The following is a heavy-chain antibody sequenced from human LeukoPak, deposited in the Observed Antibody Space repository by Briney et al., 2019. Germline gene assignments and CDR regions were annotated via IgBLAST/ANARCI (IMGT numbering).Heavy chain of an antibody. CDR1: GFTFGDYA. D-gene: IGHD1-26*01. Sequence: PGGSLRLSCIASGFTFGDYAVNWVRQAPGKGLEWVGFIRNKAYGETTEYAASVKGRFSISRDDSKSIAYLQMNSLKTEDTAVYYCAKALSSDYIVGATWVSFDYWGQGTLVTASS. CDR3: AKALSSDYIVGATWVSFDY. V-gene: IGHV3-49*04. J-gene: IGHJ4*02. CDR2: IRNKAYGETT.